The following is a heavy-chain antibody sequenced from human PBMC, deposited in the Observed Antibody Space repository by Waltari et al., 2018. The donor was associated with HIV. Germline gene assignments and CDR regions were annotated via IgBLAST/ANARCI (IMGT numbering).Heavy chain of an antibody. Sequence: QVQLQESGPGLVKPSQTLSLTCTVSGGSISSGGYYWSWIRPHPGKGLEWIGYTYYSGSTYYNPSLKSRVTIAVDTSKNQFSLKLSSVTAADTAVYYCARARMVINCWFDPWGQGTLVTVSS. CDR2: TYYSGST. J-gene: IGHJ5*02. CDR3: ARARMVINCWFDP. V-gene: IGHV4-31*03. D-gene: IGHD3-22*01. CDR1: GGSISSGGYY.